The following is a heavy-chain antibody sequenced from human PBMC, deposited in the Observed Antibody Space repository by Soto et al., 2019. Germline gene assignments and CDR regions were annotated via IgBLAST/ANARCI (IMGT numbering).Heavy chain of an antibody. Sequence: EVQLVESGGGVVRPGGSLRLSCAASGFTFDDYGMSWVRQAPGKGLEWVSGINWNGGSTGYADSVKGRCTISRDNAKNSLYLQMNSLRAEDTALYYCARSRAAPDGFYYYGMDVWGQGTTVTVSS. D-gene: IGHD6-6*01. V-gene: IGHV3-20*04. CDR1: GFTFDDYG. CDR3: ARSRAAPDGFYYYGMDV. J-gene: IGHJ6*02. CDR2: INWNGGST.